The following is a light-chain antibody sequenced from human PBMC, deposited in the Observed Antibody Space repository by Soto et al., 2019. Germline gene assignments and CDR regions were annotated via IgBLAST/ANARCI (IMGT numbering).Light chain of an antibody. CDR2: GVS. Sequence: EIVLTQSPGTLSLSPGERATLSCRASQSVSNSYLAWYKQKPGQAPRLLIYGVSSRATGIPDRFSGSGSGTDFTLTISRLETEDFAVYYCHQYGSSPYTFGQGTKLEI. CDR3: HQYGSSPYT. V-gene: IGKV3-20*01. CDR1: QSVSNSY. J-gene: IGKJ2*01.